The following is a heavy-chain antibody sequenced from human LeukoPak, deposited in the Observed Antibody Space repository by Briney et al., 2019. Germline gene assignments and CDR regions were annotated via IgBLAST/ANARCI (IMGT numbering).Heavy chain of an antibody. CDR1: GFTLSSNY. CDR3: ARVYYGSGSLHYYYYYMDV. CDR2: IYSGGRT. J-gene: IGHJ6*03. Sequence: GGSLRLSCAASGFTLSSNYMSWVRQAPAKGLEWVSVIYSGGRTYYADSVKGRFTISRDNSKNTLFLQMNSLRVEDTAVYFCARVYYGSGSLHYYYYYMDVWGKGTTVTISS. D-gene: IGHD3-10*01. V-gene: IGHV3-53*01.